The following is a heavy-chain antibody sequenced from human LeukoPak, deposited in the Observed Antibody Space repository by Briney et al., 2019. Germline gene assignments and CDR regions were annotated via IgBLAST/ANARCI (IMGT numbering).Heavy chain of an antibody. CDR2: ISYDGSNK. CDR1: GFTFSSYA. D-gene: IGHD6-13*01. CDR3: ARGPRLAAAGHMLPDYYYYMDV. J-gene: IGHJ6*03. V-gene: IGHV3-30-3*01. Sequence: PGGSLRLSCAASGFTFSSYAMHWVRQAPGKGLEWVAVISYDGSNKYYADSVRGRFTISRDNSKNTLYLQMNSLRAEDTAVYYCARGPRLAAAGHMLPDYYYYMDVWGKGTTVTVSS.